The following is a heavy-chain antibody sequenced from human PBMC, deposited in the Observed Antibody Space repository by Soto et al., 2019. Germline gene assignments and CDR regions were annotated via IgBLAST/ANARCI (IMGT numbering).Heavy chain of an antibody. CDR3: ARGPPHLDYDFWSGLFSRGVYGMDV. J-gene: IGHJ6*02. CDR1: GYTFTGYY. Sequence: GASVKVSCKASGYTFTGYYMHWVRQAPGQGLEWMGWINPNSGGTNYAQKFQGWVTMTRDTSISTAYMELSRLRSDDTAVYYCARGPPHLDYDFWSGLFSRGVYGMDVWGQGTTVTVSS. CDR2: INPNSGGT. D-gene: IGHD3-3*01. V-gene: IGHV1-2*04.